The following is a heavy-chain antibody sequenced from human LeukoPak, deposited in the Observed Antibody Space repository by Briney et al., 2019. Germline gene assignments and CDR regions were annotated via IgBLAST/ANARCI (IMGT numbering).Heavy chain of an antibody. J-gene: IGHJ4*02. CDR3: ARASAPGIAAAGIPSRPSY. V-gene: IGHV3-48*01. D-gene: IGHD6-13*01. Sequence: PGGSLRLSCAASGFTFSSYSMNWVHQAPGKGLEWVSYISSSSSTIYYADSVKGRFTISRDNAKNSLYLQMNSLRAEDTAVYYCARASAPGIAAAGIPSRPSYWGQGTLVTVSS. CDR1: GFTFSSYS. CDR2: ISSSSSTI.